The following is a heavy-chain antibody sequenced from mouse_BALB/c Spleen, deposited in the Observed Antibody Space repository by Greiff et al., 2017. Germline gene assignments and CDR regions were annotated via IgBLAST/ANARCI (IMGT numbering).Heavy chain of an antibody. V-gene: IGHV14-3*02. CDR3: ARSHYYGYVAMDY. J-gene: IGHJ4*01. Sequence: VQLQQSGAELVKPGASVKLSCTASGFNIKDTYMHWVKQRPEQGLEWIGRIDPANGNTKYDPKFQGKATITADTSSNTAYLQLSSLTSEDTAVYYCARSHYYGYVAMDYWGQGTSVTVSS. CDR1: GFNIKDTY. CDR2: IDPANGNT. D-gene: IGHD1-2*01.